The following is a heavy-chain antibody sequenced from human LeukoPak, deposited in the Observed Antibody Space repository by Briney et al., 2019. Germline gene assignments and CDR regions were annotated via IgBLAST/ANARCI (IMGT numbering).Heavy chain of an antibody. CDR2: ISWNSGSI. Sequence: GGSLRLSCAASGFTFDDYAMHWVRQAPGKGLEWVSGISWNSGSIGYADSVKGRFTISRDNAKNSPYLQMNSLRAEDTAFYYCAKDSSSSWYRDFDYWGQGTLVTVSS. J-gene: IGHJ4*02. D-gene: IGHD6-13*01. CDR1: GFTFDDYA. CDR3: AKDSSSSWYRDFDY. V-gene: IGHV3-9*01.